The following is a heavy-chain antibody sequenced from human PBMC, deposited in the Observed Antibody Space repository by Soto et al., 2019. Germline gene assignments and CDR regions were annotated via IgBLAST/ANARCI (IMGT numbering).Heavy chain of an antibody. CDR1: GDSVSSNSAA. J-gene: IGHJ4*01. CDR3: ARGDQGFGY. V-gene: IGHV6-1*01. Sequence: SPTLSLTCAISGDSVSSNSAAWSWIRQSPSRGLEWLGRTYYRSKWFNNYALSVKSRITINPDTSKNQFSLQLNSVTPEDTAGYYWARGDQGFGYWDHRSRFTVSS. CDR2: TYYRSKWFN.